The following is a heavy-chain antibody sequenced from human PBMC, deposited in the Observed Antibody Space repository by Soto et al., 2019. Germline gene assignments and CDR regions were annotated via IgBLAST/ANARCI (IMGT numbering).Heavy chain of an antibody. Sequence: ASVKVSCKASGYTLTSYDINWVRQATGQGLEWMGWMNPNSGNTGYAQKFQGRVTMTRNTSISTAYMELSSLRSEDTAVYYCARGRRYCSSTSCKRYYYYYYMDVWGKGTTVTVSS. CDR2: MNPNSGNT. CDR3: ARGRRYCSSTSCKRYYYYYYMDV. D-gene: IGHD2-2*01. CDR1: GYTLTSYD. V-gene: IGHV1-8*01. J-gene: IGHJ6*03.